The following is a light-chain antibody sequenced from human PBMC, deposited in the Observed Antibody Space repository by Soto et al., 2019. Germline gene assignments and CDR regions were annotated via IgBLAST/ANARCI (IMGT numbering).Light chain of an antibody. Sequence: QPALTQPPSASGSPGQSVAIPCTGTSSDVGGYNYVSWYQQHPGKAPKLMIYEVNKRPSGVPDRFSGSKSGNTASLTVSGLQAEDEADYYCSSYAGSSNVFGTGTKVTV. J-gene: IGLJ1*01. CDR3: SSYAGSSNV. CDR2: EVN. V-gene: IGLV2-8*01. CDR1: SSDVGGYNY.